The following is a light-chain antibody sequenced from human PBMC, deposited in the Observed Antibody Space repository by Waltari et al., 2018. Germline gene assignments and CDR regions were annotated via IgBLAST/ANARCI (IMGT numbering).Light chain of an antibody. V-gene: IGLV3-19*01. Sequence: SSELTQDPAVSVALGQTVRITCQGDSLRTSYASWYQLKPGQAPVLVIYGKDKRPLGIPDRISGYSSGATSSLTITGAQAEDEADYYCSSRNGRANQVVFAGGTKVTVL. J-gene: IGLJ3*02. CDR1: SLRTSY. CDR3: SSRNGRANQVV. CDR2: GKD.